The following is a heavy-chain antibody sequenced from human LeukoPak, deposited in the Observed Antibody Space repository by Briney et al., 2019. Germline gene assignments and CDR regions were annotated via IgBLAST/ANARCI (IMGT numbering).Heavy chain of an antibody. CDR3: AKDRLTYYYDSSGYYFFDY. CDR1: GFTFSSYA. J-gene: IGHJ4*02. D-gene: IGHD3-22*01. V-gene: IGHV3-23*01. CDR2: ISGSGGST. Sequence: GGSLRLSCAASGFTFSSYAMSWVRQTPGKGLEWVSAISGSGGSTYYADSVKGRFTISRDNSKNTLYLQMNSLRAEDTAVYYCAKDRLTYYYDSSGYYFFDYWGQGTLVTVSS.